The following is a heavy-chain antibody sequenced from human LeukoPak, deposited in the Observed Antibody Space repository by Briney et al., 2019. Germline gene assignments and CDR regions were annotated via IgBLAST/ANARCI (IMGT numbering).Heavy chain of an antibody. CDR2: INPSGGST. Sequence: ASVKVSCKASGYTFTSYYMHWVRQAPGQGLEWMGIINPSGGSTSYAQKFQGRVTMTRDTSISTAYMELSRLRSDDTAVYYCARSYYYGSGSVDYWGQGTLVTVSS. CDR1: GYTFTSYY. D-gene: IGHD3-10*01. V-gene: IGHV1-46*01. CDR3: ARSYYYGSGSVDY. J-gene: IGHJ4*02.